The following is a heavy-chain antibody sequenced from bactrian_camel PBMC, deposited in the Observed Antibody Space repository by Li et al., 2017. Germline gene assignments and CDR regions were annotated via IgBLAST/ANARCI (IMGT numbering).Heavy chain of an antibody. J-gene: IGHJ4*01. D-gene: IGHD6*01. CDR3: AAGSRWCLLRTDDFGN. CDR1: GFTFDDHD. V-gene: IGHV3S63*01. CDR2: TISSERST. Sequence: HVQLVESGGGSVQAGGSLRLPCAASGFTFDDHDMGWFRQAHGDGCELVSTISSERSTYYADSVKGRFTISKDNAKNTLYLEMNSLKPEDTTTYYCAAGSRWCLLRTDDFGNWGQGTQVTVS.